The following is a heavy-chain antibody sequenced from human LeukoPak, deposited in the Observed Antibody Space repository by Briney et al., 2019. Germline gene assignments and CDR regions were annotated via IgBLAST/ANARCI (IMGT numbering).Heavy chain of an antibody. CDR3: AKDTGSPADAITMEDNAFDI. J-gene: IGHJ3*02. CDR2: ISWSSGII. Sequence: GRSLRLSCAASGFIFDDHGMHWVRQAPGKGLEWVSGISWSSGIIGYADSVKGRFTISRGNAKNSLDLQMESLRAEDTAVYYCAKDTGSPADAITMEDNAFDIWGQGTMVTVSS. CDR1: GFIFDDHG. V-gene: IGHV3-9*01. D-gene: IGHD3-3*01.